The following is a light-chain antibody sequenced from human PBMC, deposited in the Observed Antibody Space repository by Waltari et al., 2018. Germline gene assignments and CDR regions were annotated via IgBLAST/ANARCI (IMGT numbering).Light chain of an antibody. V-gene: IGKV1-16*02. CDR3: QQYNSYPLT. Sequence: DIQMTQSPSSLSASVGDRVPLTCRASQDISHYLAWFQQKPGKAPKSLISAASSLQSGVPSKFSGSGSGTDFTLTISSLQAEDFATYYCQQYNSYPLTFGGGTKVEIK. CDR1: QDISHY. CDR2: AAS. J-gene: IGKJ4*01.